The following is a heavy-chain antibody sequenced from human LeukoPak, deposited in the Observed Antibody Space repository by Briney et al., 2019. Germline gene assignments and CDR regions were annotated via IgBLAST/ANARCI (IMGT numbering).Heavy chain of an antibody. CDR1: GFTLDDYG. CDR2: INWDGGST. CDR3: AFSTYYYGSGSYYRGDYFDY. Sequence: GGSLRLSCAASGFTLDDYGMSWVRQAPGKGLEWVSGINWDGGSTGYADSVKGRFTISRDNAKNSLYLQMNSLRAEDTAVYYCAFSTYYYGSGSYYRGDYFDYWGQGTLVTVSS. V-gene: IGHV3-20*04. D-gene: IGHD3-10*01. J-gene: IGHJ4*02.